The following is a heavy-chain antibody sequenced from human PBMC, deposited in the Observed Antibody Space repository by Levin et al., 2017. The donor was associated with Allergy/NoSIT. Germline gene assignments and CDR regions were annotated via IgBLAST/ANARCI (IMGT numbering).Heavy chain of an antibody. CDR2: INPHTGDS. D-gene: IGHD1-26*01. CDR1: GYTFIGYY. V-gene: IGHV1-2*02. CDR3: VRYGTYFDL. Sequence: GESLKISCKTSGYTFIGYYMHWMRQAPGQGLEWMGWINPHTGDSDSAQKFQDRVTMTRDTSSTTVFMDLSSLTSDDTAVYYCVRYGTYFDLWGRGTLVTVSS. J-gene: IGHJ2*01.